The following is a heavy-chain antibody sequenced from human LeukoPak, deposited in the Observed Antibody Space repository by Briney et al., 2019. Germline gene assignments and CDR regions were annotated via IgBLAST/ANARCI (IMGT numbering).Heavy chain of an antibody. Sequence: SVKVSCKASGYTFTSYVISWVRQAPAQGREWVGWISAYNGNTNYAQKLKGRVTMTTATSTTTAYMELRSLRSDATAVYYCARGAGVAVTNPFDPWGQGTLVTVSS. CDR3: ARGAGVAVTNPFDP. CDR2: ISAYNGNT. D-gene: IGHD4-17*01. CDR1: GYTFTSYV. J-gene: IGHJ5*02. V-gene: IGHV1-18*01.